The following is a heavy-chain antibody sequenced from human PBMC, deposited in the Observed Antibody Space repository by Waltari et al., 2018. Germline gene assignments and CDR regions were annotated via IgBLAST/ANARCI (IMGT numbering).Heavy chain of an antibody. J-gene: IGHJ4*02. CDR1: GFTFSDYT. CDR2: ISNSSSFI. Sequence: EVQLVESGGGLVKPGGSLRLSCAASGFTFSDYTMSWVRQTPGKGLVWVSSISNSSSFIYYADSVKGRCTISRDNAKNSLFLQMNSLRAEDTSVYYCVRSDYGDYVGGYYWGQGTVVTVSS. D-gene: IGHD4-17*01. V-gene: IGHV3-21*01. CDR3: VRSDYGDYVGGYY.